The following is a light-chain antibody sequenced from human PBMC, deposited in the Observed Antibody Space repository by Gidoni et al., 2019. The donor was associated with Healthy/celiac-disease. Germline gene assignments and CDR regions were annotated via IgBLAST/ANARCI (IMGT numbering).Light chain of an antibody. Sequence: DIQITQSPSSLSTSVGDRVTITCRASPSISSYLNWYQQKPGKAPKLLIYDASSLQSGVPSRFSGSGSGTDFTLTISSLQPEDFATYYCQQSYSTEWTFXQXTKVEIK. CDR1: PSISSY. V-gene: IGKV1-39*01. CDR3: QQSYSTEWT. J-gene: IGKJ1*01. CDR2: DAS.